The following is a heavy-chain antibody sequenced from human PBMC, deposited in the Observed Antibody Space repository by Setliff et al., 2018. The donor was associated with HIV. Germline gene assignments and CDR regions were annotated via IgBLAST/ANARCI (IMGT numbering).Heavy chain of an antibody. D-gene: IGHD3-10*01. CDR2: IDDSGRT. CDR3: VRQAFYYATGTYSHFYMDV. J-gene: IGHJ6*03. V-gene: IGHV4-39*01. CDR1: DASYSGTNHY. Sequence: SETLSLTCTLSDASYSGTNHYWGWIRQPPGKGLEWIGSIDDSGRTYYSPSLKSRVTSSVDPSKIQFSLKLSSVAAADTAVYYCVRQAFYYATGTYSHFYMDVWGKGIAVTVSS.